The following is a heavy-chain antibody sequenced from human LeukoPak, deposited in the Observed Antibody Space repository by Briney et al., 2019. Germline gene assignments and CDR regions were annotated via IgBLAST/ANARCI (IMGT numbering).Heavy chain of an antibody. CDR3: ARGLVPTALPYPTFDY. CDR2: IYYSGTT. CDR1: GVSISSGGFY. D-gene: IGHD2-2*02. J-gene: IGHJ4*02. Sequence: SQTLSLTCTVSGVSISSGGFYWSWIRRHPGKGLEWIAYIYYSGTTYYNPSLKSRLTISVDTSKNQFSLKVSFVTAADTAVYYCARGLVPTALPYPTFDYWGQGTLVTVSS. V-gene: IGHV4-31*03.